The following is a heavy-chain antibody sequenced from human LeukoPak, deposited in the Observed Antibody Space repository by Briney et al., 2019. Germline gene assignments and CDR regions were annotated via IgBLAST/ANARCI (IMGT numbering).Heavy chain of an antibody. Sequence: ASVKVSCKASGGTFSSYAIGWVRQAPGQGLEWMGRIIPILGIANYAQKFQGRVTITADKSTSTAYMELSSLRSEDTAVYYCARGPYDSSGYYYYGMDVWGQGTTVTVSS. CDR1: GGTFSSYA. V-gene: IGHV1-69*04. J-gene: IGHJ6*02. CDR2: IIPILGIA. D-gene: IGHD3-22*01. CDR3: ARGPYDSSGYYYYGMDV.